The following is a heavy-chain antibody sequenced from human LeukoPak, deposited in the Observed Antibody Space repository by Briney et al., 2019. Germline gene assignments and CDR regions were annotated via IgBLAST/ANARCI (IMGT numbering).Heavy chain of an antibody. CDR1: GFTFSSYS. J-gene: IGHJ4*02. V-gene: IGHV3-48*02. CDR2: ISGSGSTI. CDR3: ARSTVTLC. D-gene: IGHD4-17*01. Sequence: GGSLRLSCAASGFTFSSYSMNWVRQAPGKGLEWISYISGSGSTIYYADSVKGRFTISRDNAKNSLYLQMSSLRDEDTAVYYCARSTVTLCWGQGTLVTVSS.